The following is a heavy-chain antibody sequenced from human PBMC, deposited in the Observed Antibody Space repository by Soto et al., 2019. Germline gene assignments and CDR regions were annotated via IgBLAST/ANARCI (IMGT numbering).Heavy chain of an antibody. CDR1: GYTFTSYD. Sequence: KQPWASVKVSCKASGYTFTSYDINWVRQATGQGIEWMGWMNPKSGNTGYAQKFQGRGTMTRKTYISTAYMELISLRSDDTAVYYFARSPCYTIFSFRSYFYYRLDVWGKGTTVTVSS. J-gene: IGHJ6*04. V-gene: IGHV1-8*01. CDR2: MNPKSGNT. CDR3: ARSPCYTIFSFRSYFYYRLDV. D-gene: IGHD3-3*01.